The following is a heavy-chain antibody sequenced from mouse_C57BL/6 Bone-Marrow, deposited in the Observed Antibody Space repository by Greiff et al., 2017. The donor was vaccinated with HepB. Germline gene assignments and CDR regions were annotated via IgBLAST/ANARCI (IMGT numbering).Heavy chain of an antibody. CDR2: IDPENGDT. D-gene: IGHD1-1*01. V-gene: IGHV14-4*01. CDR1: GFNIKDDY. CDR3: TTSLTTTCAY. J-gene: IGHJ3*01. Sequence: VQLQQSGAELVRPGASVKLSCTASGFNIKDDYMHWVKQRPEQGLEWIGWIDPENGDTEYASKFQGKATITADTASNTAYLQLSSLTSEDTAVYYCTTSLTTTCAYWGQGTLVTVSA.